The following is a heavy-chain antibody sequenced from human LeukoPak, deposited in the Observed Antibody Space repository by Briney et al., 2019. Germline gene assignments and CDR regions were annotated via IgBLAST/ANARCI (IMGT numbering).Heavy chain of an antibody. CDR3: ARVGCTNGVGYYYYYMDV. D-gene: IGHD2-8*01. CDR2: IYYSGST. J-gene: IGHJ6*03. CDR1: GGSISSYY. V-gene: IGHV4-59*01. Sequence: PSETLSLTCTVSGGSISSYYWSWIRQPPGKGLEWIGYIYYSGSTNYNPSLKSRVTISVDTSKNQFSLKLSSVTAADTAVYYCARVGCTNGVGYYYYYMDVWGKGTTVTVSS.